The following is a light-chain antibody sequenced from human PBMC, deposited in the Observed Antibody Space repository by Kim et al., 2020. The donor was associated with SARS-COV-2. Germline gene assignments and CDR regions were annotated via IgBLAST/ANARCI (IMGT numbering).Light chain of an antibody. CDR2: EDN. CDR3: QSYDSRV. CDR1: SGSIASNY. V-gene: IGLV6-57*02. J-gene: IGLJ3*02. Sequence: PEKAVTISGASSSGSIASNYVQWYQQRPGSAPTAVIYEDNQRPSGVPDRFSGSIDSSSNSASLTISGLKTEDEADYYCQSYDSRVFGGGTQLTVL.